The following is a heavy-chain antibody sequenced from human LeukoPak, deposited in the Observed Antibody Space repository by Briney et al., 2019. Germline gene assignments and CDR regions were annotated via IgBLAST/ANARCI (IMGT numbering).Heavy chain of an antibody. V-gene: IGHV3-53*01. J-gene: IGHJ6*02. CDR2: IYSGGST. CDR1: GFTVSSNY. D-gene: IGHD4-17*01. CDR3: ARDSIPPTDYGDYVAPYYYYYGMDV. Sequence: PGGSLRLSCAASGFTVSSNYMSWVRQAPGKGLEWVSVIYSGGSTYYADSVKGRFTISRDNSKNTLYLQMNSLRAEDTAVYYCARDSIPPTDYGDYVAPYYYYYGMDVWGQGTTVTVSS.